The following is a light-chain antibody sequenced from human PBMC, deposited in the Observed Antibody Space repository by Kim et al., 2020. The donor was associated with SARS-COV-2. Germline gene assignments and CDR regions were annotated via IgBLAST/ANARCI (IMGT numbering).Light chain of an antibody. V-gene: IGLV2-14*04. J-gene: IGLJ1*01. Sequence: GQSITISCTGTSSDVGGYNYVSWYQQYPGKAPKLMIYDVSKRPSGVSNHFSGSKSGNTASLTISGLQAEDEADYYCSSYTSSSTYVFGTGTKVTVL. CDR2: DVS. CDR1: SSDVGGYNY. CDR3: SSYTSSSTYV.